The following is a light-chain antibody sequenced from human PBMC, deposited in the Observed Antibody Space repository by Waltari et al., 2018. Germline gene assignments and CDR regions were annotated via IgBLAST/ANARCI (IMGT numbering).Light chain of an antibody. CDR2: SAS. J-gene: IGKJ1*01. CDR3: QQHNNYPRT. CDR1: QAISNA. Sequence: IQMTQSPSSLSASVGDKVTITCRASQAISNALAWFQQKPGKAPKLLIYSASNLQSGVPSRFSGSGSGTDFTLTISSLQPEDFAVYFCQQHNNYPRTFGQGTKVEV. V-gene: IGKV1D-13*01.